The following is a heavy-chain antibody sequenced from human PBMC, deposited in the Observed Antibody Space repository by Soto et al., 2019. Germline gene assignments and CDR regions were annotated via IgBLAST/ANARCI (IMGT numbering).Heavy chain of an antibody. J-gene: IGHJ6*02. CDR3: ARGYDFWSGYYRYYYGMDV. Sequence: GASVKFSCKASGGTFSSYAISWVRQAPGQGLEWMGGIIPIFGTANYAQKFQGRVTITADESTSTAYMELSSLRSEDTAVYYCARGYDFWSGYYRYYYGMDVWGQGTTVTVSS. CDR1: GGTFSSYA. D-gene: IGHD3-3*01. CDR2: IIPIFGTA. V-gene: IGHV1-69*13.